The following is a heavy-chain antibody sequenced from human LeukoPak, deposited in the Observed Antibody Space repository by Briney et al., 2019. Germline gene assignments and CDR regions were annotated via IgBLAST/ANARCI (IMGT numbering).Heavy chain of an antibody. Sequence: ASVKVSCKASGGTFSSYAISGVRQAPGQGLEWMGGITPIFGTANYAQKFQGRVTITADESTSTAYMELSSLRSEDTAVYYCARDNGYCSSTSCPSFDYWGQGTLVTVSS. V-gene: IGHV1-69*13. D-gene: IGHD2-2*03. CDR1: GGTFSSYA. J-gene: IGHJ4*02. CDR3: ARDNGYCSSTSCPSFDY. CDR2: ITPIFGTA.